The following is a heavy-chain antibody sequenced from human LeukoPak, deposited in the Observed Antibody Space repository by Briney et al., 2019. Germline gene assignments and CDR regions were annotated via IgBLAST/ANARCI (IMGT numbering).Heavy chain of an antibody. V-gene: IGHV3-48*02. J-gene: IGHJ4*02. CDR1: GFPFSSFS. Sequence: GGSLRLSCAASGFPFSSFSMNWVRQAPGKGLEWVSYISSSSSTIYYADSVKGRFTVSRDNAKNSLYLQMNSLRDDDTAVYYCARDLISGHYTFDYWGQGTLVTVSS. CDR3: ARDLISGHYTFDY. D-gene: IGHD1-26*01. CDR2: ISSSSSTI.